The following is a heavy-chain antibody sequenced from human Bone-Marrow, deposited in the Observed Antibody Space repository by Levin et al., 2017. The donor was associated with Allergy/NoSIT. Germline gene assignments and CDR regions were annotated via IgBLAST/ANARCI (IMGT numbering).Heavy chain of an antibody. CDR3: ARDPGFSAFDY. Sequence: TGGSLRLSCAASGFTFSSSWMTWVRQAPGKGLEWVTTINPEGSQKYYVDSVKGRFSISRDNAEKSLYLQMNSLRVEDTAVYYCARDPGFSAFDYWGQGTLVTVSS. V-gene: IGHV3-7*01. D-gene: IGHD5-12*01. J-gene: IGHJ4*02. CDR1: GFTFSSSW. CDR2: INPEGSQK.